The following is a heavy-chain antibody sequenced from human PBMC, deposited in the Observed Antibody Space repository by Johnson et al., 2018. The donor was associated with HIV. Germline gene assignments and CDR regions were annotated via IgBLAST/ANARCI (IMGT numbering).Heavy chain of an antibody. CDR1: GFTFSSYA. V-gene: IGHV3-30*04. D-gene: IGHD1-26*01. Sequence: QVQLVESGGGVVRPGRSLRLSCAASGFTFSSYAMHWVRQAPGKGLEWVAVISYDGSNKYYADSVKGRFTISRANSKNTLYLQMNSLRAEDPALYYCARADGLVGDRAFDIWGQGTMVTVSS. CDR2: ISYDGSNK. CDR3: ARADGLVGDRAFDI. J-gene: IGHJ3*02.